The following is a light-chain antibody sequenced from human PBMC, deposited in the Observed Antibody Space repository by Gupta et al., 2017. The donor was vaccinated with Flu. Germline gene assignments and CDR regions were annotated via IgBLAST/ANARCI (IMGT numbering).Light chain of an antibody. V-gene: IGLV2-14*03. CDR1: SSDIGSHNY. J-gene: IGLJ2*01. Sequence: QSALTQPAAVSGSPGQSINISCIGTSSDIGSHNYVSWYQQYPGRAPKLIIYDVTNRPSGISDRFAGSKSANTASLNISGLQAEEEADYYCSSYSATGALAVFGGGTRVTVL. CDR3: SSYSATGALAV. CDR2: DVT.